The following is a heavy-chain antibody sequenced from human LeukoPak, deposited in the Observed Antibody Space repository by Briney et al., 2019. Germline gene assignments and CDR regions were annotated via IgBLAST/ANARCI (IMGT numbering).Heavy chain of an antibody. CDR2: IYSGGST. CDR1: GFTFSSYS. CDR3: ARGDVRFDP. J-gene: IGHJ5*02. D-gene: IGHD3-10*01. V-gene: IGHV3-66*02. Sequence: PGGSLRLSCAASGFTFSSYSMSWVRRAPGQGLEWVSVIYSGGSTYYADSVKGRFTISRDNSKNTLYLQMNSLRAEDTAVYYCARGDVRFDPWGQGTLVTVSS.